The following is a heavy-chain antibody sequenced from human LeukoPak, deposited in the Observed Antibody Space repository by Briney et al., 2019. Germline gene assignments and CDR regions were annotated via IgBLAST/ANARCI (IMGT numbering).Heavy chain of an antibody. Sequence: PSETLSLTCTVSGDSISSHFYYWGWIRQPPGKGLEWIGSIYNSVSTFYNPSLKSRVTISVDTSENHFSLRLTSVNVADTAVYYCARNSSSGWFDFWGQGILVTVSS. CDR2: IYNSVST. J-gene: IGHJ4*02. CDR1: GDSISSHFYY. D-gene: IGHD6-19*01. V-gene: IGHV4-39*02. CDR3: ARNSSSGWFDF.